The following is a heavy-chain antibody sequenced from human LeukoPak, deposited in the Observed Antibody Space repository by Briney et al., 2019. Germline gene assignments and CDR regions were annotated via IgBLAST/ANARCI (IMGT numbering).Heavy chain of an antibody. V-gene: IGHV5-51*01. CDR3: ARQYCGGDCSLDY. Sequence: GEFLKISCKGSGYSFTTYWIGWVRQMPGKGLEWMGIIYPGDSDTRYSPSFQGQVTFSADKSISSAYLQWSSLKASDTAMYYCARQYCGGDCSLDYWGQGTLVTVSS. CDR2: IYPGDSDT. CDR1: GYSFTTYW. J-gene: IGHJ4*02. D-gene: IGHD2-21*02.